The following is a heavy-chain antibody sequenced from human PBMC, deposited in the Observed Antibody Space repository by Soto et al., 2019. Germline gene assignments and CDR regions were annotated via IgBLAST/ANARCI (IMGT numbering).Heavy chain of an antibody. Sequence: SETLSLTCAVYGGSFSCYYWSWIRQPPGKGLEWIGEINHSGSTNYNPSLKSRVTISVDTSKNQFSLKLSSVTAADTAVYYCARGKSSSWYVYYFDYWGQGTLVTVSS. CDR1: GGSFSCYY. CDR3: ARGKSSSWYVYYFDY. V-gene: IGHV4-34*01. D-gene: IGHD6-13*01. J-gene: IGHJ4*02. CDR2: INHSGST.